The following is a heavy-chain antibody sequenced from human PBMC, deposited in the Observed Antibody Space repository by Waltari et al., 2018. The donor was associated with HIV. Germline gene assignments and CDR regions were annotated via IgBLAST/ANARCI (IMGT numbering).Heavy chain of an antibody. CDR3: AVVVPAFRPYYFDY. CDR2: IDSGGST. D-gene: IGHD2-2*01. J-gene: IGHJ4*02. CDR1: GFTVSSNY. V-gene: IGHV3-66*01. Sequence: EVQLVESGGGLVQPGGSLRLSCAASGFTVSSNYMSWVRRAPGTGVGCVVAIDSGGSTYYAESVKGRFTISSDNSKTTLYLQMTSLRAEDTAMYYCAVVVPAFRPYYFDYWGQGTLVTVSS.